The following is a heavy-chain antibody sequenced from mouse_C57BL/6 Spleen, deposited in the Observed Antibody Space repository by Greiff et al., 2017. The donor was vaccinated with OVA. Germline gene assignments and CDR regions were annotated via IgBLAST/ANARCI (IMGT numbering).Heavy chain of an antibody. CDR2: INPNNGGT. CDR1: GYTFTDYN. D-gene: IGHD2-5*01. Sequence: EVQLQQSGPELVKPGASVKIPCKASGYTFTDYNMDWVKQSHGKSLEWIGDINPNNGGTIYNQKFKGKATLTVDKSSSTAYMELRSLTSEDTAVYYCARRYSNLWFAYWGQGTLVTVSA. V-gene: IGHV1-18*01. J-gene: IGHJ3*01. CDR3: ARRYSNLWFAY.